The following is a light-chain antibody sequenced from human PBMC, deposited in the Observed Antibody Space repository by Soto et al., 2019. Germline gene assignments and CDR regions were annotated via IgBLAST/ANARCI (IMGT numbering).Light chain of an antibody. CDR3: QQYNSYSRT. CDR1: QSISSW. J-gene: IGKJ1*01. Sequence: DIQMTQSPSTLSASVGDRVTITCRASQSISSWLAWYQQKPGKAPKLLIYDASSLESGVPSSFSGSGSGTEFTLTISSLQPYDFATYYYQQYNSYSRTFGQGTKLEIK. V-gene: IGKV1-5*01. CDR2: DAS.